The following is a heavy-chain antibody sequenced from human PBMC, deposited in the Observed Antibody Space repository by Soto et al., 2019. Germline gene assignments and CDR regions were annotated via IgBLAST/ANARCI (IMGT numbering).Heavy chain of an antibody. CDR2: IIPIFGTA. D-gene: IGHD6-19*01. CDR1: GGTFSSYA. J-gene: IGHJ6*04. V-gene: IGHV1-69*06. CDR3: ASRTVVSGTDYYYGMAG. Sequence: ASVKVSCKASGGTFSSYAISWVRQAPGQGLEWMGGIIPIFGTANYAQKFQGRVTITADKSTSTAYMELSSLRSEDTAVYYCASRTVVSGTDYYYGMAGWGKGNTVTVYS.